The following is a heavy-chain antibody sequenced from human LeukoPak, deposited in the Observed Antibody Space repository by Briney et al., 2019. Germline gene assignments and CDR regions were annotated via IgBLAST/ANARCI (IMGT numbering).Heavy chain of an antibody. J-gene: IGHJ3*02. CDR1: GYTFTSYG. V-gene: IGHV1-18*01. CDR2: ISAYNGNT. D-gene: IGHD3-10*01. Sequence: ASVKVSCKASGYTFTSYGISWVRQAPGQGLEWMGWISAYNGNTNYAQKLQGRVTMTTDTSTSTAYMELRSLRSDDTAVYYCARDRGATDRYAFNIWGQGTMVTVSS. CDR3: ARDRGATDRYAFNI.